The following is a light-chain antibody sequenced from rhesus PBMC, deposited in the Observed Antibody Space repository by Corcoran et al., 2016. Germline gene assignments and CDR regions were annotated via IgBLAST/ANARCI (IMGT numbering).Light chain of an antibody. J-gene: IGKJ2*01. CDR3: YQHSSGYS. CDR2: VAS. V-gene: IGKV3-10*01. Sequence: QVILTQSPATLSLSPGERATLSCRASQSVSSYLAWYKQKPGQAPRLLIYVASSGATGIPDRFSGSGSGTDFTLTISSLEPEDVGVYHCYQHSSGYSFGQGTKVEIK. CDR1: QSVSSY.